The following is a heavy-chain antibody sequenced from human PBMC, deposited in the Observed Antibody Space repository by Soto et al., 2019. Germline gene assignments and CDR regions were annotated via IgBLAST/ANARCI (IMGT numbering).Heavy chain of an antibody. D-gene: IGHD3-22*01. CDR2: ISSSGSRT. J-gene: IGHJ4*02. V-gene: IGHV3-23*01. CDR1: GFTFSDYG. Sequence: PGGSLRLSCAASGFTFSDYGMTWVRQAPGKGLEWVSGISSSGSRTYYADSVKGRFTISRDNSKNMLYVQMNSLRAEDTAVYYCAKNPGYYYDSTGYHFDYWGQGTLVTVSS. CDR3: AKNPGYYYDSTGYHFDY.